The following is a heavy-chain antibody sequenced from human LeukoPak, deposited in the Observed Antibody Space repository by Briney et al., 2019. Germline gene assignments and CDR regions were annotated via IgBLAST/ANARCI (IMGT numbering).Heavy chain of an antibody. CDR2: ISAYNGNT. V-gene: IGHV1-18*01. CDR1: GYTFTSYG. D-gene: IGHD3-10*01. J-gene: IGHJ4*02. CDR3: ARGTMVRGVIIAGLDY. Sequence: GASVKVSCKASGYTFTSYGISWVRQAPGQGLEWMGWISAYNGNTNYAQKLQGRVTMTTDTSTRTAYMERRSLRSDDTAVYYCARGTMVRGVIIAGLDYWGQGTLVTVSS.